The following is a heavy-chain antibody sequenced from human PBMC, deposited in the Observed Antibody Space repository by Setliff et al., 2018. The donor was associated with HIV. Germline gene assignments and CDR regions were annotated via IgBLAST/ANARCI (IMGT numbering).Heavy chain of an antibody. CDR2: INPTGAST. V-gene: IGHV1-46*01. Sequence: ASVKVSCKASGYSFTSDYMHWVRQAPGQGLEWMGIINPTGASTTYAQQFQGRVTMTRDTSTSTVYMELSSLRSEDTAVYYCATNREQLTMTYYYYYMDVWGKGTTVTVSS. D-gene: IGHD6-13*01. CDR3: ATNREQLTMTYYYYYMDV. CDR1: GYSFTSDY. J-gene: IGHJ6*03.